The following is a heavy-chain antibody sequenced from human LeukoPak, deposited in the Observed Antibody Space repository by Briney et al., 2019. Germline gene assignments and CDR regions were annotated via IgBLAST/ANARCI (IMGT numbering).Heavy chain of an antibody. D-gene: IGHD6-13*01. J-gene: IGHJ5*02. CDR2: INPNSGAT. CDR1: GYTFTAFY. CDR3: ARAHLIAAAGYNWFDP. V-gene: IGHV1-2*02. Sequence: GASVKVSCKASGYTFTAFYMHWVRQAPGQGLEWMGWINPNSGATNYAQKFQSRVTMTRDTSISTAYMELSRLRSDDTAVYYCARAHLIAAAGYNWFDPWGQGTLVTVSS.